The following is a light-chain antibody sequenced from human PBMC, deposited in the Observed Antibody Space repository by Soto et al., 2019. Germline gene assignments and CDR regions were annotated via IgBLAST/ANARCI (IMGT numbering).Light chain of an antibody. J-gene: IGKJ1*01. CDR1: QIVSSN. Sequence: EIVMTQSPATLSVSPWERATLSCRASQIVSSNLAWYQQKPGQAPRLLIYGASTRATGIPARFSGSGSGTEFTLTISSLQSEDFAVYYCQQYNNWPRTFGQGTKVDIK. CDR3: QQYNNWPRT. CDR2: GAS. V-gene: IGKV3-15*01.